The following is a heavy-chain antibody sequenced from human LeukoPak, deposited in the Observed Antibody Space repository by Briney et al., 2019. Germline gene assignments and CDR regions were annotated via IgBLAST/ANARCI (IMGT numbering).Heavy chain of an antibody. Sequence: GGSLRLSCAASGFTFSDYYMSWIRQAPGKGLEWVSYISSSSSYTSYADSVKGRFTISRDNAKNSLYLQMNSLRAEDTAVYYCARGPLYGSGSWSDYWGQGTLVTVSS. J-gene: IGHJ4*02. CDR1: GFTFSDYY. CDR2: ISSSSSYT. CDR3: ARGPLYGSGSWSDY. D-gene: IGHD3-10*01. V-gene: IGHV3-11*05.